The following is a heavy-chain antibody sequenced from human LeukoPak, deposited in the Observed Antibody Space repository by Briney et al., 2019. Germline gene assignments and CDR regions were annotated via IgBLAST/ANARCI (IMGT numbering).Heavy chain of an antibody. Sequence: GGSLRLSRAPSGFIFSIYEMNWVRQAPGKWLEWASYISMGGGTIYYADSVRGRFTGSRDNGKYSLYLQMNSLRAEDTAIYYCASLPSSGWYVSGNDFWGQGTLVTVSS. D-gene: IGHD6-19*01. CDR3: ASLPSSGWYVSGNDF. V-gene: IGHV3-48*03. J-gene: IGHJ4*02. CDR2: ISMGGGTI. CDR1: GFIFSIYE.